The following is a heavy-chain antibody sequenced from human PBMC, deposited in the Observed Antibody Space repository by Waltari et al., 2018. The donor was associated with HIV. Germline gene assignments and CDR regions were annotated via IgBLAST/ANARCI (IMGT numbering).Heavy chain of an antibody. D-gene: IGHD6-19*01. CDR2: LSSGQHNFAP. V-gene: IGHV3-73*01. CDR3: TVGSPDYWYFHL. Sequence: VQLLESGGGLVPPGASLTLSCTAFGFSFSYTGLHWVHQAPEKSPGWLGRLSSGQHNFAPIYTWSLECRFNISRHDADNTTFLHLSNWKVEDTAIYFCTVGSPDYWYFHLWGRGTLVTVSS. CDR1: GFSFSYTG. J-gene: IGHJ2*01.